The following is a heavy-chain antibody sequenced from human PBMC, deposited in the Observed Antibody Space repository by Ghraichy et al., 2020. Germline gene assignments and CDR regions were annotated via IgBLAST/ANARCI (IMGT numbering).Heavy chain of an antibody. D-gene: IGHD2-15*01. CDR3: ARAGYCSGGSCYRPLDY. CDR1: GFTVSSNY. V-gene: IGHV3-53*01. Sequence: GGSLRLSCAASGFTVSSNYMSWVRQAPGKGLEWVSVIYSGGSTYYADSVKGRFTISRDNSKNTLYLQMNSLRAEDTAVYYCARAGYCSGGSCYRPLDYWGQGTLVTVSS. CDR2: IYSGGST. J-gene: IGHJ4*02.